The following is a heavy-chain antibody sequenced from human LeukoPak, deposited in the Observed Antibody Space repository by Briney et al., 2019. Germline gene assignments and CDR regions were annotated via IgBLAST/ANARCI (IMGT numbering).Heavy chain of an antibody. V-gene: IGHV3-21*01. CDR3: ARDNNYDFWGLLADYYYMDV. J-gene: IGHJ6*03. D-gene: IGHD3-3*01. CDR1: GFTFSSYS. CDR2: ISSSSSYI. Sequence: GESLRLSCAASGFTFSSYSMNWVRQAPGKGLEWVSSISSSSSYIYYADSVKGRFTISRDNAKNSLYLQMNSLRAEDTAVYYCARDNNYDFWGLLADYYYMDVWGKGTTVTVSS.